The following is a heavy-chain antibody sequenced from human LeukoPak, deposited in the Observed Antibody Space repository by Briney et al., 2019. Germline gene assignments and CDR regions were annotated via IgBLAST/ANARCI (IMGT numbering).Heavy chain of an antibody. J-gene: IGHJ6*03. V-gene: IGHV3-33*01. CDR3: ARMMSITGTTGYSYYYMDV. Sequence: GRSLRLSCAASGFTFSSYGMHWVRQAPGKGLEWVAVIWYDGSNKYYADSVKGRFTISRDNSKNTLYLQMNSLRAEDTAVYYCARMMSITGTTGYSYYYMDVWGKGTTVTVSS. CDR1: GFTFSSYG. CDR2: IWYDGSNK. D-gene: IGHD1-7*01.